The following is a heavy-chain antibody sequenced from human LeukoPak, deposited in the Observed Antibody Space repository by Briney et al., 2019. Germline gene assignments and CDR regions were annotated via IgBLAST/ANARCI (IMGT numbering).Heavy chain of an antibody. CDR3: ARGSGYYYYYYYMDV. CDR2: IYTSGST. D-gene: IGHD3-3*01. V-gene: IGHV4-61*02. J-gene: IGHJ6*03. Sequence: SETLSLTCTVSGGSISSGSYYWSWIRQSAGKGLEWIGRIYTSGSTNYNPSLKSRVTISVDTSKNQFSLKLSSVTAADTAVYYCARGSGYYYYYYYMDVWGKGTTVTVSS. CDR1: GGSISSGSYY.